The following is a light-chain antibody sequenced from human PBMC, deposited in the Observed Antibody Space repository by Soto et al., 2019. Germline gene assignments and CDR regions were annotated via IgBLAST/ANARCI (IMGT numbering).Light chain of an antibody. CDR3: QQRSSWPIT. Sequence: EIVLTHSPSTLALSPGGRATRSCRASQSVTSYLAWYQQRPGQAPRLLINDASRRATGIPDRFSGSGSGADFTLTISSLEPEDFAVYYCQQRSSWPITFGQGTRLEIK. CDR2: DAS. V-gene: IGKV3-11*01. CDR1: QSVTSY. J-gene: IGKJ5*01.